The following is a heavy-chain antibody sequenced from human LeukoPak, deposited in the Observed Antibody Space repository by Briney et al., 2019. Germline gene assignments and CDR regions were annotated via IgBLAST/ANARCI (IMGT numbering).Heavy chain of an antibody. V-gene: IGHV3-23*01. D-gene: IGHD3-22*01. CDR3: AKDMLSYYDSSGYYNDAFDI. Sequence: SGGSLRLSCAASGFTFSSYAMSWVRQAPGKGLEWVSAISGSGGSTYYADSVKGRFTISRDNSKNTLYLQMNSLRAEDTAVYYCAKDMLSYYDSSGYYNDAFDIWGQGTMVTVSS. CDR2: ISGSGGST. J-gene: IGHJ3*02. CDR1: GFTFSSYA.